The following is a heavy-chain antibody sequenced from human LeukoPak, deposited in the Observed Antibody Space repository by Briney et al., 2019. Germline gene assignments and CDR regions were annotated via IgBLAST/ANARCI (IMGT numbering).Heavy chain of an antibody. D-gene: IGHD6-6*01. CDR3: ARADSFSIAARPVDY. Sequence: GASVKVSCKASGYTFTSYGISWVRQAPGQGLEWMGWISAYNGNTNYAQKLQGRVTMTTDTSTSTAYMELRSLRSDDTAVYYCARADSFSIAARPVDYWGQGTLVTVSS. J-gene: IGHJ4*02. V-gene: IGHV1-18*01. CDR2: ISAYNGNT. CDR1: GYTFTSYG.